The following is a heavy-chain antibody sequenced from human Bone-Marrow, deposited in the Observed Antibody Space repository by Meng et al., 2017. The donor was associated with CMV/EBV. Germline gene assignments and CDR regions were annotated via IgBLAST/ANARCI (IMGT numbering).Heavy chain of an antibody. D-gene: IGHD1-26*01. CDR1: GGTVSSYV. CDR2: IIPIFGTA. J-gene: IGHJ5*02. V-gene: IGHV1-69*12. CDR3: ARVNPIIVGATPGRFDP. Sequence: VHLGYAGVGVKKPGSSVKVSCKASGGTVSSYVISWVRQAPGQGLEWMGGIIPIFGTANYAQKFQGRVTITADESTSTAYMELSSLRSEDTAVYYCARVNPIIVGATPGRFDPWGQGTLVTVSS.